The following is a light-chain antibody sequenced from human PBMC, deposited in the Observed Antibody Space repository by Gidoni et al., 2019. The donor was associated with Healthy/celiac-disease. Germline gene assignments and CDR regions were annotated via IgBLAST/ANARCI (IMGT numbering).Light chain of an antibody. CDR2: DAS. V-gene: IGKV3-11*01. J-gene: IGKJ4*01. CDR3: QQRSNWPPD. CDR1: QSVSSY. Sequence: EIVFTQSPATLSLSPGERATLPCRASQSVSSYLAWYQQKPGQAPRLLIYDASNRATGIPARFSGSGSGTDFTLTISSLEPEDFAVYYCQQRSNWPPDFGGGTKVEIK.